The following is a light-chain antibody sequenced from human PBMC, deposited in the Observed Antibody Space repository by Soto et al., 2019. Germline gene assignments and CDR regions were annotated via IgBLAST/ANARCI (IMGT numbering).Light chain of an antibody. Sequence: QSVLTQPPSVSGAPGQRVTISCTGSSSNIGAGYDVHWYQQLPGTAPKLLIYGNSNRPSGVPDRFSGSKSGTSASLAITGLQAEDEADYSCQSYDSSLSGSGRVFGGGTKLTVL. V-gene: IGLV1-40*01. CDR1: SSNIGAGYD. J-gene: IGLJ3*02. CDR2: GNS. CDR3: QSYDSSLSGSGRV.